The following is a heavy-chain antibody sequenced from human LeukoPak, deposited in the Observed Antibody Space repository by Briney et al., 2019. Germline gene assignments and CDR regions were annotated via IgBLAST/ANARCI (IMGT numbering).Heavy chain of an antibody. CDR1: GFTFSSYG. CDR3: ARGSCSNIRCHDAFDI. V-gene: IGHV3-53*01. Sequence: SGGSLRLSCAASGFTFSSYGMSWVRQAPGKGLECVSIIYSGGDTYYTDSVKGRFSVSRDNSKNTLYLQMNSLRVDDTAVYYCARGSCSNIRCHDAFDIWGQGTMVTVSS. CDR2: IYSGGDT. D-gene: IGHD2-2*01. J-gene: IGHJ3*02.